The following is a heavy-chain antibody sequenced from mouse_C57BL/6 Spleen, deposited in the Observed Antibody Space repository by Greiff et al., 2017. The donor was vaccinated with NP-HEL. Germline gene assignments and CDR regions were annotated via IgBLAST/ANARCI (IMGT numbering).Heavy chain of an antibody. V-gene: IGHV10-3*01. Sequence: EVQLVESGGGLVQPTGSLKLSCAASGFTFNTYAMHWVRQAPGKGLEWVARIRSKSSNYATYYAVSVKNRFTISRDESQSMLYLQMNNLKMEDTAMYYYVRDRDSSYWYLDVWGTGTTVTVSS. J-gene: IGHJ1*03. D-gene: IGHD1-1*01. CDR2: IRSKSSNYAT. CDR1: GFTFNTYA. CDR3: VRDRDSSYWYLDV.